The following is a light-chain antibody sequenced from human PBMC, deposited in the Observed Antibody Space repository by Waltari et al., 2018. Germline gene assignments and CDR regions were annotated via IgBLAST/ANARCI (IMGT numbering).Light chain of an antibody. CDR3: AAWDDSLSAHVV. CDR2: RNK. CDR1: SSNIGSNY. Sequence: QSVLTQPPSASGTPGQRVTISCSGSSSNIGSNYVYWYQQLPGTAPKLLIYRNKPRPSGVPDRCSGSKSGTSASLAISGLRSEDEADYYCAAWDDSLSAHVVFGGGTKLTVL. V-gene: IGLV1-47*01. J-gene: IGLJ2*01.